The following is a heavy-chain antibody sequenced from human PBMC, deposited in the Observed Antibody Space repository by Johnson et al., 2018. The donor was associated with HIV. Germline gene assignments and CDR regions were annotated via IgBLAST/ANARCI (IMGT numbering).Heavy chain of an antibody. V-gene: IGHV3-11*04. D-gene: IGHD2-8*01. CDR1: GFTFSDSY. J-gene: IGHJ3*02. CDR3: ARSVNAGRPYDI. Sequence: QVQLVESGGGLVKPGGSLRLSCGASGFTFSDSYMNWIRQAPGKGLEWVSYISSSDSAIWYADSVKGRFTVSRDNAKNSFYLQMNSLRAEDTAVYYCARSVNAGRPYDIWGEGTLVTVS. CDR2: ISSSDSAI.